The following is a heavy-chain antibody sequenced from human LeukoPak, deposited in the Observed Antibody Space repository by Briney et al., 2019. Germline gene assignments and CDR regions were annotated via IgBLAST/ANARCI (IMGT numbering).Heavy chain of an antibody. V-gene: IGHV4-39*07. Sequence: SETLSLTCTVSGGSISSSSYYWGWIRQPPGKGLEWIGEINHSGSTNYNPSLKSRVTISVDTSKNQFSLKLSSVTAADTAVYYCARGYCSSTSQKYYYYYGMDVWGQGTTVTVSS. CDR3: ARGYCSSTSQKYYYYYGMDV. CDR2: INHSGST. CDR1: GGSISSSSYY. D-gene: IGHD2-2*01. J-gene: IGHJ6*02.